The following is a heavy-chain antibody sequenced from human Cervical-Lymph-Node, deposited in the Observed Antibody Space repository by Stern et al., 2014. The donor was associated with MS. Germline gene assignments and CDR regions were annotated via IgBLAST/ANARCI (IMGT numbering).Heavy chain of an antibody. J-gene: IGHJ3*01. CDR2: IDLNSGAT. CDR3: ARDWGSGWFSDGFDV. CDR1: GYTFTGHY. V-gene: IGHV1-2*06. D-gene: IGHD6-19*01. Sequence: QVQLVQSGAEVKKSGASVTVSCKASGYTFTGHYIHWVRQAPGQGLEWMGRIDLNSGATNSAPKFQGRVTMTRDTSVSAAYMDLTRLTSDDTAIYYCARDWGSGWFSDGFDVWGHGTMVTVSS.